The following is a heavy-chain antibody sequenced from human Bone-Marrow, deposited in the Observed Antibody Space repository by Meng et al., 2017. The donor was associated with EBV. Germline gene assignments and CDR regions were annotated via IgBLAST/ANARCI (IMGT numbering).Heavy chain of an antibody. CDR2: INVGNGVT. CDR1: GYSFSTYA. D-gene: IGHD3-22*01. V-gene: IGHV1-3*01. J-gene: IGHJ5*02. Sequence: SGSYVKKPGASVMVTCNVFGYSFSTYAINWVRQAPGQRLEWMGWINVGNGVTKYSQKLQGRVTITRAISASTSYMELRSLRSEDTAVYYCARDSSGDSRNFDPWGQGTLVTVSS. CDR3: ARDSSGDSRNFDP.